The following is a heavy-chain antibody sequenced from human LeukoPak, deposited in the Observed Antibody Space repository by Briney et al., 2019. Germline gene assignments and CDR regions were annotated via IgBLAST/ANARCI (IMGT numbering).Heavy chain of an antibody. CDR3: ARLARLRNWFDP. CDR2: INHSGNT. CDR1: GGSFSGYY. Sequence: SETLSLTCAVYGGSFSGYYWNWIRQPPGKGLEWIGGINHSGNTNYNPSLKSRVTISVDTSKNQFSLKLSSVTAADMAVYYCARLARLRNWFDPWGQGTLVTVSS. J-gene: IGHJ5*02. V-gene: IGHV4-34*01. D-gene: IGHD3-16*01.